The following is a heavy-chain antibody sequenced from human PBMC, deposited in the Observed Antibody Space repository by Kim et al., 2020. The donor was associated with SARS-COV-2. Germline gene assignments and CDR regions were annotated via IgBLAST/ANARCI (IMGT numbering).Heavy chain of an antibody. V-gene: IGHV3-30*04. CDR1: GFTFSTYS. CDR3: ARDLQSPQGGGLGY. D-gene: IGHD3-16*01. Sequence: GGSLRLSCAASGFTFSTYSMHWVRQAPGKGLDWVAVISYDGSNKYHVDSVKGPFTISRDNSKNTMYLQMNSLRGEDTAVYYCARDLQSPQGGGLGYWGQGTLVTVSS. CDR2: ISYDGSNK. J-gene: IGHJ4*02.